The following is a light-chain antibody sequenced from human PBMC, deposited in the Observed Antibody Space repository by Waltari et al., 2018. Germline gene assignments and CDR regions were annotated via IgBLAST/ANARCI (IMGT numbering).Light chain of an antibody. J-gene: IGLJ2*01. CDR2: DVS. CDR3: SSYTSSSTLV. CDR1: SSDVGTYDY. V-gene: IGLV2-14*03. Sequence: QSALTQPASVSASPGQSITIPSTGASSDVGTYDYFSWYQQHPGKAPNIRIYDVSNRPSGVSNRFSGSKSGNTASLTISGLQAEDEADYYCSSYTSSSTLVFGGGTKLTVL.